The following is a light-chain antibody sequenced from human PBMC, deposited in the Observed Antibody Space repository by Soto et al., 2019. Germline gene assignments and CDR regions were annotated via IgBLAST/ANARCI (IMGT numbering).Light chain of an antibody. CDR2: RTN. CDR1: SSNIGSNI. J-gene: IGLJ1*01. Sequence: QSVLTQPPSASGTPGQRVSITCSGSSSNIGSNIVNWYQQLPGRAPKLLIYRTNQRPSGVPDRFSASKSGTSASLAISGLQSEDEADYFCKSYAGSNTYVFGSGTQLTVL. V-gene: IGLV1-44*01. CDR3: KSYAGSNTYV.